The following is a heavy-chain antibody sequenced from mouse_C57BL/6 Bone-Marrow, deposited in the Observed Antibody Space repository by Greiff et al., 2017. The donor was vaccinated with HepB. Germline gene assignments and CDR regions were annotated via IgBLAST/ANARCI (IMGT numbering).Heavy chain of an antibody. J-gene: IGHJ2*01. CDR2: IDPSDSYT. CDR3: AREQDWEGPFDY. CDR1: GYTFTSYW. D-gene: IGHD3-3*01. V-gene: IGHV1-50*01. Sequence: QVQLKQPGAELVKPGASVKLSCKASGYTFTSYWMQWVKQRPGQGLEWIGEIDPSDSYTNYNQKFKGKATLTVDTSSSTAYMQLSSLTSEDSAVYYCAREQDWEGPFDYWGQGTTLTVSS.